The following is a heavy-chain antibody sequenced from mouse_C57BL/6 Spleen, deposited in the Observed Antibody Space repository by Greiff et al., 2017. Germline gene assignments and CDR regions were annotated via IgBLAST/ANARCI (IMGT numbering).Heavy chain of an antibody. V-gene: IGHV3-6*01. Sequence: ESGPGLVKPSQSLSLTCSVTGYSITSGYYWNWIRQFPGNKLEWMGYISYDGSNNYNPSLKNRISITRDTSKNQFFLQLNSVTTEDTATYYGARREGSNYPFAYWGQGTLVTVSA. CDR3: ARREGSNYPFAY. CDR2: ISYDGSN. J-gene: IGHJ3*01. D-gene: IGHD2-5*01. CDR1: GYSITSGYY.